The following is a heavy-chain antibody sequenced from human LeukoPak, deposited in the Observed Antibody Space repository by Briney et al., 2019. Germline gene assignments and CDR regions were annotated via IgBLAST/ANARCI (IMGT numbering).Heavy chain of an antibody. CDR1: GFTFSSRD. J-gene: IGHJ4*02. D-gene: IGHD6-25*01. CDR2: ISTVGDT. Sequence: GGSLRLSCAASGFTFSSRDMHWVRQATGKGLEWVSGISTVGDTYYLDSVEGRFTISRENAKNSLYLQMDSLRAGDTAVYYCARGGRLAPVDSWGQETLVTVSS. V-gene: IGHV3-13*01. CDR3: ARGGRLAPVDS.